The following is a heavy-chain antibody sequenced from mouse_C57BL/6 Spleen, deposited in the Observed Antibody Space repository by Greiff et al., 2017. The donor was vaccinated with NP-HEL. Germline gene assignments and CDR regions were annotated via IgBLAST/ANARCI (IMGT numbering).Heavy chain of an antibody. D-gene: IGHD2-1*01. Sequence: VQLQQSGPELVKPGASVKISCKASGYAFSSSWMNWVKQRPGKGLEWIGRIYPGDGDTNYNGKFKGKATLTADKSSSTAYMQLSSLTSDDSAVYFCARFGNGYWGQGTTLTVSS. CDR3: ARFGNGY. V-gene: IGHV1-82*01. CDR2: IYPGDGDT. CDR1: GYAFSSSW. J-gene: IGHJ2*01.